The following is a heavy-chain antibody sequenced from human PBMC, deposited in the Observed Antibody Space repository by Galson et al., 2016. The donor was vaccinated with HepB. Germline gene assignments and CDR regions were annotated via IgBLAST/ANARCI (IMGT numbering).Heavy chain of an antibody. D-gene: IGHD1-1*01. CDR2: ISYDGNEI. CDR1: GFTFSNAA. Sequence: SLRLSCAASGFTFSNAALHWVHQAPGRGLDWVAVISYDGNEIHYADSVKGRFTISRDNSKNTLYLQMNSLRPDDTAVYYCARGKFNLYCFDYWGQGTVVTVSS. CDR3: ARGKFNLYCFDY. V-gene: IGHV3-30-3*01. J-gene: IGHJ4*02.